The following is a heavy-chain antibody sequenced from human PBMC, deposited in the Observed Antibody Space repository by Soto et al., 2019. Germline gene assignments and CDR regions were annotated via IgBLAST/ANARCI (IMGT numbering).Heavy chain of an antibody. V-gene: IGHV4-30-4*01. Sequence: LSLTCTVSGGSISSGDYYWSWIRQPPGKGLEWIGYIYYSGSTYYNPSLKSRVTISVDTSKNQFSLKLSSVTAADTAVYYCARALEVANWFDPWGQGTLVTVSS. CDR2: IYYSGST. CDR1: GGSISSGDYY. CDR3: ARALEVANWFDP. J-gene: IGHJ5*02. D-gene: IGHD2-15*01.